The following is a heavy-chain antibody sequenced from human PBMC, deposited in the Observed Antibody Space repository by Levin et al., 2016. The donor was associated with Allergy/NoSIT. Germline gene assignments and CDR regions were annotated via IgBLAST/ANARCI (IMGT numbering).Heavy chain of an antibody. CDR3: ARVHYYDSSGYYENDY. J-gene: IGHJ4*02. CDR1: GFTFSSYA. D-gene: IGHD3-22*01. V-gene: IGHV3-30-3*01. CDR2: ISYDGSNK. Sequence: GGSLRLSCAASGFTFSSYAMHWVRQAPGKGLDWVAVISYDGSNKYYADSVKGRFTISRDNSKNTLYLQMNSLRAEDTAVYYCARVHYYDSSGYYENDYWGQGTLVTVSS.